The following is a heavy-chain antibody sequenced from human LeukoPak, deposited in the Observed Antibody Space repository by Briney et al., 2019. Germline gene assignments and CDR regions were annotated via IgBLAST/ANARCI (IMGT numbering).Heavy chain of an antibody. J-gene: IGHJ6*03. D-gene: IGHD3-10*01. CDR2: IYTSGST. V-gene: IGHV4-4*07. CDR3: ARDDLHAEWLGESFGTYYMDV. CDR1: GGSISSYY. Sequence: SETLSLTCTVSGGSISSYYWSWIRQPAGKGLEWIGRIYTSGSTNYNPSLKSRVTMSVDTSKNQFSLKLSSVTAADTAVYYCARDDLHAEWLGESFGTYYMDVWGKGTTVTISS.